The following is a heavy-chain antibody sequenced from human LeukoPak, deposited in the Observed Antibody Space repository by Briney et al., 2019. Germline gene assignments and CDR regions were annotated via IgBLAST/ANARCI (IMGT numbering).Heavy chain of an antibody. CDR3: ARRSAWEAGWFDP. V-gene: IGHV4-61*02. D-gene: IGHD1-26*01. CDR1: GGSISSGSYY. CDR2: IYTSGST. J-gene: IGHJ5*02. Sequence: SETLSLTCTVSGGSISSGSYYWSWIRQPAGKGLEWIGRIYTSGSTNYNPSLKSRVTISVDTSKNQFSLKLSSVTAADTAVYYRARRSAWEAGWFDPWGQGTLVTVSS.